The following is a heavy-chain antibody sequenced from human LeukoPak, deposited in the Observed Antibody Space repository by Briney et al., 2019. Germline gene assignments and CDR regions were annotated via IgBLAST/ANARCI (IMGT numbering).Heavy chain of an antibody. CDR1: GFTFTNSA. Sequence: ASVKVSCKASGFTFTNSAVQWVRQARGQRLEWIGWIVVGSGNTNYAQKFQERVTITRDMSTSTAYMELSSLRSEDTAVYYCAADLPYSNYGPLDYWGPGTPVTVSS. CDR3: AADLPYSNYGPLDY. J-gene: IGHJ4*02. CDR2: IVVGSGNT. V-gene: IGHV1-58*01. D-gene: IGHD4-11*01.